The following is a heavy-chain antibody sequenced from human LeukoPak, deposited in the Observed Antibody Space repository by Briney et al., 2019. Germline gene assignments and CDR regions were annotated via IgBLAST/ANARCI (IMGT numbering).Heavy chain of an antibody. Sequence: PGGSLRLSCAASGFTFSSYGMHWVRQAPGKGLEWVAFIRYDGSNKYYVDSVKGRFTISRDNSKNTLYLQMNSLRAEDTALYYCAKDYDDKFDYWGQGTLVTVSS. CDR3: AKDYDDKFDY. J-gene: IGHJ4*02. D-gene: IGHD3-9*01. V-gene: IGHV3-30*02. CDR2: IRYDGSNK. CDR1: GFTFSSYG.